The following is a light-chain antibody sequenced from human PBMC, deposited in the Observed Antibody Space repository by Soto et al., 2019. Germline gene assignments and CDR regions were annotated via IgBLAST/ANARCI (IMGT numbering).Light chain of an antibody. V-gene: IGKV1-5*03. Sequence: DIQMTQSPSTLSASVGDRVTITCRASQTISSWLAWYQQKPGMAPKLLIYKASTLQSGVPSRFSGIGSGTECTLTISSVQHDDFASYYCQQYSRCSAFGQGTKVELK. CDR2: KAS. CDR1: QTISSW. CDR3: QQYSRCSA. J-gene: IGKJ1*01.